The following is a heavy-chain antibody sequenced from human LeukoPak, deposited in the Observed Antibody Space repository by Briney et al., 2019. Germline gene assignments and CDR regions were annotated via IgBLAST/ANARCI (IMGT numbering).Heavy chain of an antibody. CDR1: GGSISTYY. CDR3: ARGTSWGYYYMDV. D-gene: IGHD6-13*01. J-gene: IGHJ6*03. Sequence: SETLSLTCTVSGGSISTYYWSWIRQPPGKGLEWIAYIYYIGSTNYNPSLESRVTVSVDTSKNQFPLNVTSVTAADTAVYYCARGTSWGYYYMDVWGKGTTVTISS. CDR2: IYYIGST. V-gene: IGHV4-59*01.